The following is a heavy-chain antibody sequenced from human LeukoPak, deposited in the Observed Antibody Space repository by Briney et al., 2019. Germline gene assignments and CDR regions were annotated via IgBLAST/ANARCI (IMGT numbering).Heavy chain of an antibody. V-gene: IGHV3-23*05. CDR2: SSSGGSNT. Sequence: GGSLRLSCAASGFTFRSYAIYWVRQAPGKGLEWVSASSSGGSNTLYADAVKGRFTISRDNSKNTLYLQMDSLRAEDTAVYFCGRDPNGDYVGAFEFWGHGTMVTVSS. CDR1: GFTFRSYA. D-gene: IGHD4-17*01. J-gene: IGHJ3*01. CDR3: GRDPNGDYVGAFEF.